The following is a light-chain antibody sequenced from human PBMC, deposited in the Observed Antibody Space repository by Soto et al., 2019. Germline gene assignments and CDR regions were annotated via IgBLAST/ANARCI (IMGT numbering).Light chain of an antibody. CDR2: GAS. V-gene: IGKV1-9*01. Sequence: DIQLTQSPSFLSASVGDRVTITCRASHDISSYLAWYQQKPGKAPERPIYGASTLHSGAASSFRGSGTETDFTITISSLQPEDFASSYGRQVNRPFPSGPGTKVASK. CDR1: HDISSY. CDR3: RQVNRPFP. J-gene: IGKJ3*01.